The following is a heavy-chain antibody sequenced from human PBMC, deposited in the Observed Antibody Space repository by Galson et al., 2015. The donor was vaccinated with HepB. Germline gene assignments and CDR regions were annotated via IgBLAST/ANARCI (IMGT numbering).Heavy chain of an antibody. CDR3: ARDGGYCSGGSCYPDYYYYYGMDV. Sequence: SVKVSCKASGYTFTSYYMHWVRQAPGQGLEWMGIINPSGGSTSYAQKFQGRVTMTRDTSTSTVYMELSSLRSEDTAVYYCARDGGYCSGGSCYPDYYYYYGMDVWGQGTTVTVSS. V-gene: IGHV1-46*01. D-gene: IGHD2-15*01. J-gene: IGHJ6*02. CDR2: INPSGGST. CDR1: GYTFTSYY.